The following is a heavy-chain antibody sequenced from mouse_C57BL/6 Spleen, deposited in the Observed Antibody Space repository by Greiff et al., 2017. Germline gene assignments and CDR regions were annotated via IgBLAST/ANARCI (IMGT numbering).Heavy chain of an antibody. Sequence: QVQLKQSGAELARPGASVKLSCKASGYTFTSYGISWVKQRTGQGLEWIGEIYPRSGNTYYNEKFKGKATLTADKSSSTSYMELRSLTSEDSAVYFCARGGLITTVVASDYWGQGTTLTVSS. CDR2: IYPRSGNT. CDR1: GYTFTSYG. J-gene: IGHJ2*01. D-gene: IGHD1-1*01. CDR3: ARGGLITTVVASDY. V-gene: IGHV1-81*01.